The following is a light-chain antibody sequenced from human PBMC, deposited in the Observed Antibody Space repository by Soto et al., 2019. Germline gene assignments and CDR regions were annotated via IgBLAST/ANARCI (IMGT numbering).Light chain of an antibody. CDR1: QSISSY. CDR2: TAS. V-gene: IGKV1-39*01. Sequence: DIQMTQSPSSLSASVGDRVTITCRASQSISSYLNWYQQKPGKAPKLLISTASSLQSGVPSRFSGSGSGTEFTLTISSLQPEDFATYYCQQANSFPLTFGGGTKVDI. J-gene: IGKJ4*01. CDR3: QQANSFPLT.